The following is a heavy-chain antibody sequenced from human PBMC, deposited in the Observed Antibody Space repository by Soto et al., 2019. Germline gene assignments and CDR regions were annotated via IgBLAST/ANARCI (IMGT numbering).Heavy chain of an antibody. D-gene: IGHD6-6*01. J-gene: IGHJ6*03. CDR3: ARRARPDFYYMDV. Sequence: VQLAESGGGLAQPGGSLRLSCAASGFTLSGYAMDWVRPAPGKGLEYVSGISSNGVGTYYANSVQGRFTISRDNSNNTVYLQMGSLRPEDMAVYYCARRARPDFYYMDVWGKGTTVTVSS. V-gene: IGHV3-64*01. CDR2: ISSNGVGT. CDR1: GFTLSGYA.